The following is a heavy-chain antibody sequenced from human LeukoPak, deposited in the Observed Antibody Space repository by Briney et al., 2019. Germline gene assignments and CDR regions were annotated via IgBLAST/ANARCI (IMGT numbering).Heavy chain of an antibody. D-gene: IGHD3-10*01. CDR3: AKEWSIPMVRGVIITD. V-gene: IGHV3-23*01. J-gene: IGHJ4*02. CDR1: GFTFSSYA. CDR2: ISGSGGST. Sequence: GGSLRLSCAASGFTFSSYAMSWVRQAPGKGLEWVSAISGSGGSTYYADSVKGRFTISRDNSKNTLYLQMNSLRAEDTAVYYCAKEWSIPMVRGVIITDWGQRTLVTVSS.